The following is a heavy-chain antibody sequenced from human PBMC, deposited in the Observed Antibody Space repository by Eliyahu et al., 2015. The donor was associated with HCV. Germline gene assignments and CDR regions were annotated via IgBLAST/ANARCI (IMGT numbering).Heavy chain of an antibody. CDR2: IFYCGRA. J-gene: IGHJ5*02. D-gene: IGHD3-16*02. CDR1: GGSISSYY. CDR3: ARVPDAHLGELSLYWFDP. V-gene: IGHV4-59*01. Sequence: QVQLQESGPGLVKPSETLSLTCTVSGGSISSYYWSWIRQPPGKGLQGWVGIFYCGRANHHPSLKSRVTISVDTSKNQFSLKLSSVTAADTAVYYCARVPDAHLGELSLYWFDPWGQGTLVTVSS.